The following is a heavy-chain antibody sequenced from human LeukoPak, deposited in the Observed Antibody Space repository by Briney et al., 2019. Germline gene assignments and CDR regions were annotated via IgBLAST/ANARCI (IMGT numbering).Heavy chain of an antibody. CDR1: GGSISSGGYY. J-gene: IGHJ4*02. CDR3: ARGGCSSTSCFYYFDY. Sequence: SQTLSLTCTVSGGSISSGGYYWSWIRQHPGKGLEWIGYIYYSGSTYYNPSLKSRVTISVDTSKNQFSLKLSSVTAADTAVYYCARGGCSSTSCFYYFDYWGQGTLATVSS. V-gene: IGHV4-31*03. D-gene: IGHD2-2*01. CDR2: IYYSGST.